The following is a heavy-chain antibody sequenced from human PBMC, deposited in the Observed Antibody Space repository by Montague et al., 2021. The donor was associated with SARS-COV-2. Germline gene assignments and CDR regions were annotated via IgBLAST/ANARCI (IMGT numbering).Heavy chain of an antibody. D-gene: IGHD3-16*02. CDR1: GFTFSYYD. CDR3: TRDYRSIVGDGLDI. Sequence: SLRLSGAASGFTFSYYDMNWVRQAPGKGPEWISYISTSACTTSYAGSVKGRFTISRDNGKNSLYLQMNSLRVEDTAVYYCTRDYRSIVGDGLDIWGQGTKVTVSS. V-gene: IGHV3-48*03. J-gene: IGHJ3*02. CDR2: ISTSACTT.